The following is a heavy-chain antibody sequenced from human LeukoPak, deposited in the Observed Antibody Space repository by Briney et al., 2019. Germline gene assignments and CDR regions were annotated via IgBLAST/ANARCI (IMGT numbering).Heavy chain of an antibody. Sequence: PGGSPRLSCAASGFTFSSYAMSWVRQAPGKGLEWVSSISSSSSYIYYADSVKGRFTISRDNAKNSLYLQMNSLRAEDTAVYYCARVKLGPHIAVAGSFDYWGQGTLVTVSS. J-gene: IGHJ4*02. CDR2: ISSSSSYI. D-gene: IGHD6-19*01. CDR3: ARVKLGPHIAVAGSFDY. V-gene: IGHV3-21*01. CDR1: GFTFSSYA.